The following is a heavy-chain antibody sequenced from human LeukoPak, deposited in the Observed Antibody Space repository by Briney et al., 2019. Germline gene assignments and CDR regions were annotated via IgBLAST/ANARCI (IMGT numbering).Heavy chain of an antibody. CDR3: ASRYQGDNYGMVV. D-gene: IGHD3-16*01. Sequence: PGGSLRLSCSGSGFTFSSYSMNWVRQAPGQGPEWIAYTTGRSNTIYYAESVKGRFTISRDNGKNSLYLQMNNVTVEDTAVYYCASRYQGDNYGMVVWGQGTTVTVSS. V-gene: IGHV3-48*01. J-gene: IGHJ6*02. CDR1: GFTFSSYS. CDR2: TTGRSNTI.